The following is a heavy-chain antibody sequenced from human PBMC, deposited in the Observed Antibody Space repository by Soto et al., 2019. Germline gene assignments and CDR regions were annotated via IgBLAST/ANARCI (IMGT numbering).Heavy chain of an antibody. CDR2: IGTGGDT. CDR3: VRETGFTRTSDAFNI. CDR1: GFTFSGSD. V-gene: IGHV3-13*01. Sequence: EVQLVESGGGLVQPGGSLRLSCAASGFTFSGSDMNWVRHTRGKGLEWVSGIGTGGDTYYADSVRGRFTISREDAKGSLYLQMNSLRVEDTAVYYCVRETGFTRTSDAFNIWGQGTMVTVSS. J-gene: IGHJ3*02. D-gene: IGHD2-2*01.